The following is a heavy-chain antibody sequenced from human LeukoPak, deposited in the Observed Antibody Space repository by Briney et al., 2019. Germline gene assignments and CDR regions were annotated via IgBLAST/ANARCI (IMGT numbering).Heavy chain of an antibody. CDR1: GGSISNYY. V-gene: IGHV4-59*01. J-gene: IGHJ4*02. CDR2: IYYTGNT. Sequence: SETLSLTRTVSGGSISNYYWSWIRQPPGKGLEWIGFIYYTGNTKYNPSFKSRVTISADTSKNQFSLKLTSVTAADTAEYYCARYAMAGYYFDYWGQGTLVTVSS. CDR3: ARYAMAGYYFDY. D-gene: IGHD2-8*01.